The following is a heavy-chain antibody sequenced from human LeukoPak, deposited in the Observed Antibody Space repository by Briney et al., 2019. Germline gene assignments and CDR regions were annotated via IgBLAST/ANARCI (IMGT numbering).Heavy chain of an antibody. D-gene: IGHD5-12*01. CDR2: ISSSSDYI. CDR3: AKRAYSDSDLRAFDI. Sequence: GGSLRLSCAASRFAFSNYHVDWVRQARGKGLEWVSFISSSSDYISYADSVKGRFTISGDNARNSLFLQMNSLRADDTALYYCAKRAYSDSDLRAFDIRGQGTTVTVSS. J-gene: IGHJ3*02. CDR1: RFAFSNYH. V-gene: IGHV3-21*01.